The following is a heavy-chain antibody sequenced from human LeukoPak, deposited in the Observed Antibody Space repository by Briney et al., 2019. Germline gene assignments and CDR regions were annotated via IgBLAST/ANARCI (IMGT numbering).Heavy chain of an antibody. CDR3: ARHQYYYDSTGYYSPHYFDY. V-gene: IGHV4-59*05. Sequence: PSETLSLTCTVSGGSISSYYWSYIRQPAGKGLEWIGRIYGSGSTYYNPSLKSRVTISVDTSKNQFSLRLSSVTAADTAVYYCARHQYYYDSTGYYSPHYFDYWGQGTLVTVSS. D-gene: IGHD3-22*01. CDR1: GGSISSYY. CDR2: IYGSGST. J-gene: IGHJ4*02.